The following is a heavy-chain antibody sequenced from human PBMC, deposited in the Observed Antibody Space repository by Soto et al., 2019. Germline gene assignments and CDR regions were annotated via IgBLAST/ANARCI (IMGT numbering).Heavy chain of an antibody. CDR1: GYTFTSYG. V-gene: IGHV1-18*04. D-gene: IGHD5-18*01. CDR2: ISAYNGNT. CDR3: ARDLSGYSYGYGGSDY. Sequence: ASVEVSCRASGYTFTSYGISWVRQAPGQGLEWMGWISAYNGNTNYAQKLQGRVTMTTDTSTSTAYMELRSLRSDDTAVYYCARDLSGYSYGYGGSDYWGQGTLVTVSS. J-gene: IGHJ4*02.